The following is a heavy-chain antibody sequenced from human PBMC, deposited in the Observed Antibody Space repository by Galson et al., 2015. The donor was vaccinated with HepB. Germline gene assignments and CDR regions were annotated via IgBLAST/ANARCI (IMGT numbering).Heavy chain of an antibody. J-gene: IGHJ6*02. D-gene: IGHD3-3*01. V-gene: IGHV5-51*01. CDR2: IYPGDSDT. Sequence: QSGAEVKKPGESLKISCKGSGYSFTSYWIGWVRQMPGKGLEWMGIIYPGDSDTRYSPSFQGQVTISADKSISTAYLQWSSLKASDTAMYYCARHLPEGVGRITIFGVVIWASDSEQQTTLDYGMDVWGQGTTVTVSS. CDR1: GYSFTSYW. CDR3: ARHLPEGVGRITIFGVVIWASDSEQQTTLDYGMDV.